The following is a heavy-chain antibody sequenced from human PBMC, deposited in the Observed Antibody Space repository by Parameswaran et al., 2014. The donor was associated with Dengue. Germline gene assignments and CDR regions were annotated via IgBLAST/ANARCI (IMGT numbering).Heavy chain of an antibody. CDR2: IWYDGSNK. Sequence: LSLTCAASGFTFSSYGMHWVRQAPGKGLEWVAVIWYDGSNKYYADSVKGRFTISRDNSKNTLYLQMNSLRAEDTAVYYCARSGDYYDSSGYSLDYWGQGTLVTVS. V-gene: IGHV3-33*01. CDR3: ARSGDYYDSSGYSLDY. J-gene: IGHJ4*02. CDR1: GFTFSSYG. D-gene: IGHD3-22*01.